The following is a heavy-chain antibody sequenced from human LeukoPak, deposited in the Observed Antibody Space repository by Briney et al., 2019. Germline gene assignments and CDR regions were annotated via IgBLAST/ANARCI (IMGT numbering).Heavy chain of an antibody. D-gene: IGHD6-13*01. CDR1: GGSISSYY. Sequence: SETLSLTCTVSGGSISSYYWSWIRQPPGKGLEWIGYIYYSGSTNYNPSLKSRVTISVDTSKNQFSLKLSSVTAADTAVYYCARRDNAAAPFDYWGQGTLVTVSS. CDR2: IYYSGST. J-gene: IGHJ4*02. CDR3: ARRDNAAAPFDY. V-gene: IGHV4-59*08.